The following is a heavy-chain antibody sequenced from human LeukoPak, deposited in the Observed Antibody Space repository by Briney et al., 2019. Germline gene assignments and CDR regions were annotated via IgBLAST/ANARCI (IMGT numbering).Heavy chain of an antibody. CDR2: IDNDGTDT. CDR1: GFSLSRYW. V-gene: IGHV3-74*01. CDR3: AKIGALAAITHDAFDI. J-gene: IGHJ3*02. D-gene: IGHD2-15*01. Sequence: GGSLRLSCAASGFSLSRYWMHWVRQAPGTGLVWVSYIDNDGTDTNYADSVRGRFTVSRDNAKNSLYLQMNSLRAEDTALYYCAKIGALAAITHDAFDIWGQGTMVTVSS.